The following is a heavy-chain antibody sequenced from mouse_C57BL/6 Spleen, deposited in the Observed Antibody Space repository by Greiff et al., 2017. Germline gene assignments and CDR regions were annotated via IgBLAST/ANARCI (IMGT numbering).Heavy chain of an antibody. D-gene: IGHD1-1*01. J-gene: IGHJ3*01. Sequence: QVQLKESGAELVRPGASVKLSCKASGYTFTDYYINWVKQRPGQGLELIARIYPGSGNTYYNEKFKGNATMTAEKSSSTAYMQLSSLTSEDSAVYFCARDYGSSFWFAYWGQGTLVTVSA. CDR3: ARDYGSSFWFAY. V-gene: IGHV1-76*01. CDR2: IYPGSGNT. CDR1: GYTFTDYY.